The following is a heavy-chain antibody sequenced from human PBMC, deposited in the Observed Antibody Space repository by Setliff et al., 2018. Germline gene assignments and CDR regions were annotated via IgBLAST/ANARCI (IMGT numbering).Heavy chain of an antibody. J-gene: IGHJ4*01. CDR1: DDSFTSSRYY. CDR2: ISYSGTP. V-gene: IGHV4-39*01. Sequence: SETLSLTCTVSDDSFTSSRYYWGWIRQAPGSGLEWIGSISYSGTPYYSASVESRFTISIDTSRNQFSLELRSVTVADTATCYCVRPGGTTVVARHFDYWGSGSLVTVSS. CDR3: VRPGGTTVVARHFDY. D-gene: IGHD2-15*01.